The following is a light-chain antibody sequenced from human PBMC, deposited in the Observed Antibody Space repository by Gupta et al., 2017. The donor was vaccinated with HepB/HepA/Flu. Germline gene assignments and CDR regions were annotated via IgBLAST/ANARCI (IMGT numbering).Light chain of an antibody. Sequence: QSVLTQPPSASGTPGQRVTISCSGSSSNIGSNTVNWYQQVPGTAPKLLIYSNDQRPSGVPDRFSGSKPGTSASLAISGLQSEDEADYYCATWDDSLNGPVFGGGTKLTVL. CDR3: ATWDDSLNGPV. CDR2: SND. J-gene: IGLJ3*02. CDR1: SSNIGSNT. V-gene: IGLV1-44*01.